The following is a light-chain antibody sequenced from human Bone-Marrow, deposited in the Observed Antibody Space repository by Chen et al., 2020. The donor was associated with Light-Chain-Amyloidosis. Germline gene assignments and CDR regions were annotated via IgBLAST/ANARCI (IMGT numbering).Light chain of an antibody. CDR2: AAT. Sequence: EVVLTQSPATLSVSPGERVTLSCRASRNILSNLAWYQHKPGQAPRLLIYAATARATGIPARFSGSGSDTEFTLTISSLQSEDFAVYYCQQYSTWPLFGGWTKVEIK. CDR1: RNILSN. V-gene: IGKV3-15*01. CDR3: QQYSTWPL. J-gene: IGKJ4*01.